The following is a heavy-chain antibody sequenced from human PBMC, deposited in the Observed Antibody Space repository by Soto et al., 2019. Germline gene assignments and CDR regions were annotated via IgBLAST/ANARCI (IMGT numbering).Heavy chain of an antibody. CDR1: GFTFSSYW. D-gene: IGHD1-26*01. V-gene: IGHV3-74*01. J-gene: IGHJ3*02. Sequence: GGSLRLSCAASGFTFSSYWMHWVRQAPGKGLVWVSRINSDGSSTSYADSVKGRFTISRDNAKNTLYLQMNSLRAEDTAVYYCARQFQVDDAFDIWGQGTMVTVSS. CDR2: INSDGSST. CDR3: ARQFQVDDAFDI.